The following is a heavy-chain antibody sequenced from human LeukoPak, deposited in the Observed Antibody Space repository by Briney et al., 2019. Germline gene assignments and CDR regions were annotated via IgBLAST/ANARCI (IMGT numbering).Heavy chain of an antibody. CDR3: ARHDIIAVAFSY. Sequence: PSETLSLTCTVSGGSISSSSYYWGWIRQPPGKGLEWIGSISYSGSTYYNPSLKSRVTISVDTSKNQFSLNLGSVTAADTAVYYCARHDIIAVAFSYWGQGTLVTVSS. CDR1: GGSISSSSYY. D-gene: IGHD6-19*01. CDR2: ISYSGST. J-gene: IGHJ4*02. V-gene: IGHV4-39*01.